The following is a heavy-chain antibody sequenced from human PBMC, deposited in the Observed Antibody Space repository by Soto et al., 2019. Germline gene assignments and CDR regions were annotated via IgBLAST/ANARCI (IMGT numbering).Heavy chain of an antibody. D-gene: IGHD6-19*01. V-gene: IGHV1-69*13. CDR3: ARGVGEGVTPGGWYSY. CDR2: IIPIFGTA. Sequence: SVKVSCKASGGTFSSYAISWVRQAPGQGLEWMGGIIPIFGTANYAQKSQGRVTITADESTSTAYMELSSLRSEDTAVYYCARGVGEGVTPGGWYSYWGQGTQVIVSS. CDR1: GGTFSSYA. J-gene: IGHJ4*02.